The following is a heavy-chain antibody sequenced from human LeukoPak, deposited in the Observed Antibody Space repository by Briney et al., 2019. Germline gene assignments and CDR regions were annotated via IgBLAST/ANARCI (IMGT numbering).Heavy chain of an antibody. CDR1: GYTFTGYY. J-gene: IGHJ4*02. V-gene: IGHV1-2*02. Sequence: ASVKVSCKASGYTFTGYYMHWVRQAPGQGHEWMGWINPNSGGTKYVQKFQGRVTITRDPTNSTDYMELRRLRADDRAVYYCARGGDSNEFDYWGQGTLVTVSS. CDR3: ARGGDSNEFDY. CDR2: INPNSGGT. D-gene: IGHD4-11*01.